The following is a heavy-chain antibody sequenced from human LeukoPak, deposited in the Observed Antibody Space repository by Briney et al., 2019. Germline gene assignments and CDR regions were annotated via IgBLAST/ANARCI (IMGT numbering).Heavy chain of an antibody. CDR2: IKQDGSEK. CDR3: ARCIAAAGRENYYYYYMDV. J-gene: IGHJ6*03. V-gene: IGHV3-7*01. CDR1: GFTFSSYW. Sequence: QAGGSLRLSCAASGFTFSSYWMSWVRQAPGKGLEWVANIKQDGSEKYYVDSVKGRFTISRDNAKNSLYLQMNSLRAEDTAVYYCARCIAAAGRENYYYYYMDVWGKGTTVTVSS. D-gene: IGHD6-13*01.